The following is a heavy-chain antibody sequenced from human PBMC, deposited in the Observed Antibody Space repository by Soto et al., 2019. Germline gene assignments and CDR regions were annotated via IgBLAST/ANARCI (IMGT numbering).Heavy chain of an antibody. D-gene: IGHD1-26*01. J-gene: IGHJ4*02. V-gene: IGHV1-8*01. CDR3: ARFVRHQRPTIDF. Sequence: QVQLVQSGAEVKEPGASVRVSCKASGYTFTSYDINWVRQATGQGLEWMGWMNPESRNTGYAQKFQGGVTMTRDTSISTSYMELTSLRSEDTAVYYCARFVRHQRPTIDFWGQGSLVTVSS. CDR1: GYTFTSYD. CDR2: MNPESRNT.